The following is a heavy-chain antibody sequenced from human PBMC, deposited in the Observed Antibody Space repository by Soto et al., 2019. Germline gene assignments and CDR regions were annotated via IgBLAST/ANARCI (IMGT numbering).Heavy chain of an antibody. Sequence: AGGSLRLSCAASGFTFSTYGMHWIRQAPGKGLEWMAAIPSDVRNKYYADSVMGRFTISRDNSKNTLYLQMDSLRAEDTAVYYCAKGPSRTSNNWFDPWGQGTLVTVSS. CDR2: IPSDVRNK. CDR1: GFTFSTYG. J-gene: IGHJ5*02. D-gene: IGHD1-7*01. V-gene: IGHV3-30*18. CDR3: AKGPSRTSNNWFDP.